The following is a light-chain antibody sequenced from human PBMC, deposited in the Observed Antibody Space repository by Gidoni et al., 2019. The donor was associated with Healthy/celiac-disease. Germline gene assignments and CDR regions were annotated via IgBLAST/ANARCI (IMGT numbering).Light chain of an antibody. Sequence: EIVLTQPPATLSLSPGERATLSCRASQSVSSYLAWNRQKPGQAHRLLIHDASNSATGIPAMFSGSGSRTYFSLTISSLEPKDFAVYYCQQLSIWHTFGQGTRLEIK. V-gene: IGKV3-11*01. CDR1: QSVSSY. CDR2: DAS. J-gene: IGKJ5*01. CDR3: QQLSIWHT.